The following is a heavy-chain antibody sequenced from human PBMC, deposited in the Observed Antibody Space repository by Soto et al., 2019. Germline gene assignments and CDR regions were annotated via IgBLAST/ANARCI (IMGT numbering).Heavy chain of an antibody. Sequence: QVQLVESGGGVVQPGRSLRLSCAASGFTFSTYGMHWVRQAPGKGLEWVAIISSDGSNKYYTGSVKGRFTISRDNSKNTLYLQMNSLRADDTAVYYCAKDPAYIWGAYLDYWGQGALVTVSS. V-gene: IGHV3-30*18. CDR3: AKDPAYIWGAYLDY. CDR2: ISSDGSNK. CDR1: GFTFSTYG. J-gene: IGHJ4*02. D-gene: IGHD3-16*01.